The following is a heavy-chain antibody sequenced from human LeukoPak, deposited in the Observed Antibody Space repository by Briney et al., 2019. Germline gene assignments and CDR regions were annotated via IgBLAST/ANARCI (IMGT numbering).Heavy chain of an antibody. J-gene: IGHJ4*02. CDR1: GGSISSSNYY. CDR3: ARRVSGVDYFDY. V-gene: IGHV4-39*01. Sequence: ASETLSLTCTVSGGSISSSNYYWGWIRQPPGKGLQWIGSCYYSGSTFYSPSLKSRVTISVDTSKKQFSLKLSSVTAADTAVYYCARRVSGVDYFDYWGQGTLVTVSS. D-gene: IGHD3-10*01. CDR2: CYYSGST.